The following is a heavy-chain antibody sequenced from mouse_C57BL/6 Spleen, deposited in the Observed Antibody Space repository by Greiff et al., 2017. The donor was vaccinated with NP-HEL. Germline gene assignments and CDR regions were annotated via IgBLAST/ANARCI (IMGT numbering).Heavy chain of an antibody. Sequence: VQLKQSGPELVKPGASVKMSCKASGYTFTDYNMHWVKQSHGKSLEWIGYINPNNGGTSYNQKFKGKATLTVNKSSSTAYMELRSLTSEDSAVYYCARDDGYYQYFDYWGQGTTLTVSS. J-gene: IGHJ2*01. D-gene: IGHD2-3*01. CDR1: GYTFTDYN. CDR3: ARDDGYYQYFDY. CDR2: INPNNGGT. V-gene: IGHV1-22*01.